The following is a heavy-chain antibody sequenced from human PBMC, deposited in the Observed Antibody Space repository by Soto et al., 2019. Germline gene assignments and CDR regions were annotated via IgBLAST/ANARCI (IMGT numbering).Heavy chain of an antibody. CDR2: IYYSGST. CDR3: AREGSGSYNWFDP. J-gene: IGHJ5*02. V-gene: IGHV4-61*01. D-gene: IGHD3-10*01. Sequence: SETLSLTCTVSGGSVSSGSYYWSWIRQPPGKGLEWIGYIYYSGSTNYNPSLKSRVTISVDTSKNQFSLKLSSVTAADTAVYYRAREGSGSYNWFDPWGQGTLVIVSS. CDR1: GGSVSSGSYY.